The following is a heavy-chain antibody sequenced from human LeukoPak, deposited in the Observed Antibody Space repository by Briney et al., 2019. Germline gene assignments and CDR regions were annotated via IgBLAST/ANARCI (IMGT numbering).Heavy chain of an antibody. Sequence: YPSETLSLTCAVYGGSFSGYYWSWIRQPPGKGLEWIGEINHSGSTNYNPSLKSRVAISVDTSENQFSLKLSSVTAADTAVYYCARGQYDFWSGTPYYFDYWGQGTLVTVSS. CDR3: ARGQYDFWSGTPYYFDY. CDR2: INHSGST. CDR1: GGSFSGYY. V-gene: IGHV4-34*01. J-gene: IGHJ4*02. D-gene: IGHD3-3*01.